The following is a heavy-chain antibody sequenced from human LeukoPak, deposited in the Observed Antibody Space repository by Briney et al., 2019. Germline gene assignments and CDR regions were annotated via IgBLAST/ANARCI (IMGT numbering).Heavy chain of an antibody. D-gene: IGHD3-22*01. V-gene: IGHV4-34*01. J-gene: IGHJ4*02. CDR1: GGSFSGYY. CDR3: AKDYYYDSSGYYYG. CDR2: INHSGST. Sequence: SETLSLTCAVYGGSFSGYYWSWIRQPPGKGLEWIGEINHSGSTNYNPSLKSRVTISVDTSKNQFSLKPSSVTAADTALYYCAKDYYYDSSGYYYGWGQGTLVTVSS.